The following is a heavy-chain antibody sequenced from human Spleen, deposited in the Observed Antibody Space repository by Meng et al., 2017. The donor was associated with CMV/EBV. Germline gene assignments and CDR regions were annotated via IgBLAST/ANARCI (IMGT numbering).Heavy chain of an antibody. CDR3: ARGACSSTSCYSRNWFDP. CDR2: ISYDGSNK. CDR1: GFTFSNYP. D-gene: IGHD2-2*01. V-gene: IGHV3-30*04. J-gene: IGHJ5*02. Sequence: GESLKISCAASGFTFSNYPMHWVRQAPGRGLEWVAVISYDGSNKYYADSVKGRFTISRDNSKNTLYLQMNSLRAEDTAVYYCARGACSSTSCYSRNWFDPWGQGTLVTVSS.